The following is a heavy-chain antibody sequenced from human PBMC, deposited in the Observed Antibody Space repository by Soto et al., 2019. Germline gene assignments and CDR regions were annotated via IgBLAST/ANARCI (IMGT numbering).Heavy chain of an antibody. CDR3: ARNYYGSEIPLAY. J-gene: IGHJ4*02. D-gene: IGHD3-10*01. V-gene: IGHV4-59*01. CDR1: GGSISSYY. Sequence: PSETLSLTCTVAGGSISSYYWSWIRQPPGKGLEWIGYIYYSGSTNYNPSLKSRVTISVDTSKNQFSLKLSSVTAADTAVYYCARNYYGSEIPLAYWGQGTLVPVSS. CDR2: IYYSGST.